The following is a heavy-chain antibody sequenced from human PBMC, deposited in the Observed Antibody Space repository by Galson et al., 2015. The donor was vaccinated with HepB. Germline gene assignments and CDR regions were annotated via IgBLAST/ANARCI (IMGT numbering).Heavy chain of an antibody. Sequence: SETLSLTCTVSGGSISTNSCYWGWIRQPPGKRLEWIGSIYYSGSTYYNPSLKSRVTISVDTSKNQFSLKLSSVTAADTAVYYCARLAGYYDTSGYSIDYWGQGTLVTVSS. CDR2: IYYSGST. CDR1: GGSISTNSCY. CDR3: ARLAGYYDTSGYSIDY. D-gene: IGHD3-22*01. V-gene: IGHV4-39*01. J-gene: IGHJ4*02.